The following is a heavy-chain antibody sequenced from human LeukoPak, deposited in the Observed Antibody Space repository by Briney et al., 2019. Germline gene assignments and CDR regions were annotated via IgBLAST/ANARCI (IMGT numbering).Heavy chain of an antibody. CDR3: ARPPSITNPYYGMDV. CDR2: ISSSGDTI. CDR1: GXTFSSYG. J-gene: IGHJ6*02. V-gene: IGHV3-48*03. D-gene: IGHD2/OR15-2a*01. Sequence: GGSLRLSCAASGXTFSSYGMNWVRQAPGKGLEWVLYISSSGDTIHYADSVKGRFTMSRDNAKNSLYLQMNSLRAEDTAVYYCARPPSITNPYYGMDVWGQGTTVTVSS.